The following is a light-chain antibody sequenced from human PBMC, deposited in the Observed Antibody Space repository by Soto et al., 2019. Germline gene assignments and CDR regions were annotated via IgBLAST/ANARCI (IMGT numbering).Light chain of an antibody. J-gene: IGLJ3*02. V-gene: IGLV4-69*01. CDR2: VNTDGSH. Sequence: QPVLTQSPSASASLGASVNLTCTLSSGHSTIAITWHQQQPGKGPRHLMKVNTDGSHTKGDGVPDRFSGSSSGAERYLSISGLQSEDEAGYSCQTGGNGGVFGGGTKLTVL. CDR3: QTGGNGGV. CDR1: SGHSTIA.